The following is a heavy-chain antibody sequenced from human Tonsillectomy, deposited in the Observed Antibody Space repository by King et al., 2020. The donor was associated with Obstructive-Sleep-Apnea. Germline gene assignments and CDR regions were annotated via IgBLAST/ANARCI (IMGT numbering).Heavy chain of an antibody. J-gene: IGHJ6*02. CDR3: ARDLGCSSTSCYATYYYGMDV. D-gene: IGHD2-2*01. Sequence: VQLVESGGGLVKPGGSLRLSCAASGFTFSDYYMSWIRQAPGKGLEWVSYISSSGSTIYYADSVKGRFTISRDNAKNSLYLQMNSLRAEDTAVYYCARDLGCSSTSCYATYYYGMDVWGQGTTVTVSS. CDR1: GFTFSDYY. CDR2: ISSSGSTI. V-gene: IGHV3-11*01.